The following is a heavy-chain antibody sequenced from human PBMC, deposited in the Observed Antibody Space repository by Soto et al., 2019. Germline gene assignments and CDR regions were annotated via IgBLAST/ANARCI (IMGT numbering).Heavy chain of an antibody. D-gene: IGHD1-26*01. V-gene: IGHV1-69*13. Sequence: SVKVSCKASGGTFSSYAISWVRQAPGQGLEWMGGIIPIFGTANYAQKFQGRVTITADESTSTAYMELSSLRSEDTAVYYCARDVGATLNWFDPWGQGTLVTVSS. CDR2: IIPIFGTA. CDR3: ARDVGATLNWFDP. CDR1: GGTFSSYA. J-gene: IGHJ5*02.